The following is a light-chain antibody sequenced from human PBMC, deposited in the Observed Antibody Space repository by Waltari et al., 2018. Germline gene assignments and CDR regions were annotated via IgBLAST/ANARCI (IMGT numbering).Light chain of an antibody. V-gene: IGKV1-9*01. CDR3: QQLNSYPIT. CDR1: QGISSN. J-gene: IGKJ5*01. Sequence: IQLTQSPSSLSASVGDRVTITCRASQGISSNLAWYQQKPGKAPKLLISAASTLQSGVPLRFTGSGSGTDFTLTISSLQPEDFATYYCQQLNSYPITFGQGTRLEIK. CDR2: AAS.